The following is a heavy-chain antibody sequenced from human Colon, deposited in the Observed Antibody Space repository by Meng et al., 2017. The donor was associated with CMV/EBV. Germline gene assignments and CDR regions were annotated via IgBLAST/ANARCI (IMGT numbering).Heavy chain of an antibody. Sequence: GESLKISCTASGFTFNNYALSWVRQPPGKGLQWVAAISGSGSTTYYADSVKGRFTISRDNSKNTLSLEMNSLRPDDTAVYYCAKGHTYCSTGNCYPDYWGQGTLVTVSS. CDR3: AKGHTYCSTGNCYPDY. CDR2: ISGSGSTT. CDR1: GFTFNNYA. J-gene: IGHJ4*02. D-gene: IGHD2-8*01. V-gene: IGHV3-23*01.